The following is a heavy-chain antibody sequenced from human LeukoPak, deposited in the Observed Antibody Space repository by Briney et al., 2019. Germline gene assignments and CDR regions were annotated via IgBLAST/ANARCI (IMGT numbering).Heavy chain of an antibody. Sequence: SETLSLTCTVSGGSISSGGYYWSWIRQPPGKGLEWIGEINHSGSTNYNPSLKSRVTISVDTSKNQFSLKLSSVTAADTAVYYCARGPMITFGGVIVHPPFDYWGQGTLVTVSS. CDR1: GGSISSGGYY. CDR2: INHSGST. CDR3: ARGPMITFGGVIVHPPFDY. V-gene: IGHV4-39*07. D-gene: IGHD3-16*02. J-gene: IGHJ4*02.